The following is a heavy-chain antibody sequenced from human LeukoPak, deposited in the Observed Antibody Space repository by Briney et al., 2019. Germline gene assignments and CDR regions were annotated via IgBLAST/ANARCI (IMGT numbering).Heavy chain of an antibody. CDR2: IKSEAYGGTA. Sequence: PGGSLRLSCTASGFNLVDYALSWVRQAPGKGLEWVGYIKSEAYGGTAEYAASVKGRFTISRDDSKSIVYLQMDSLNTEDTAVYYCSREDYYYGSLTYRGSDHWGQGTLVTVSS. V-gene: IGHV3-49*04. J-gene: IGHJ5*02. CDR3: SREDYYYGSLTYRGSDH. D-gene: IGHD3-10*01. CDR1: GFNLVDYA.